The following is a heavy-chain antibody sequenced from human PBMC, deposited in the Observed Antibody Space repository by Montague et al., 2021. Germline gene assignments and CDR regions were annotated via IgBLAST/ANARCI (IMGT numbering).Heavy chain of an antibody. J-gene: IGHJ4*03. Sequence: CAASGFTFSTYNIHWVRQAPGKGLEWVAALLYDGNNEYYADSVKGRFTFSRDNSKNTLYLQMNSLRAEDTAVYYCARGGGGYLDYWGQGTLVTVSS. CDR2: LLYDGNNE. D-gene: IGHD1-26*01. V-gene: IGHV3-30-3*01. CDR3: ARGGGGYLDY. CDR1: GFTFSTYN.